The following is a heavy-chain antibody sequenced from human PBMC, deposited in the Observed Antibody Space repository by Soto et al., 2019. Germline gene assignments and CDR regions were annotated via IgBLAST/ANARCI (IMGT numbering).Heavy chain of an antibody. D-gene: IGHD3-3*01. CDR2: ISSSSSYI. CDR1: GFTFSSYS. CDR3: ARDGNYDFWSGYYTGGYYYYYGMDV. J-gene: IGHJ6*02. Sequence: PGGSLRLSCVASGFTFSSYSMNWVRQAPGKGLEWVSSISSSSSYIYYADSVKGRFTISRDNAKNSLYLQMSSLRAEDTAVYYCARDGNYDFWSGYYTGGYYYYYGMDVWGQGTTVTVS. V-gene: IGHV3-21*01.